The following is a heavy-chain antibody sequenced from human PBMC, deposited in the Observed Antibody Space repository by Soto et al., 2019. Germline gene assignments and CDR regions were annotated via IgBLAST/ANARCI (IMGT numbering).Heavy chain of an antibody. CDR3: ARRLGYCTSISCSFWFDP. CDR1: GGSISSSNYH. D-gene: IGHD2-2*01. CDR2: IYYSGGA. Sequence: PSETLSLTCTVSGGSISSSNYHWGWIRQPPGKGLEWIATIYYSGGAYYNPSLKSRVTISVDTSKNQFSLKLSSVTAADTAVYYCARRLGYCTSISCSFWFDPWGQGTLVTVSS. J-gene: IGHJ5*02. V-gene: IGHV4-39*01.